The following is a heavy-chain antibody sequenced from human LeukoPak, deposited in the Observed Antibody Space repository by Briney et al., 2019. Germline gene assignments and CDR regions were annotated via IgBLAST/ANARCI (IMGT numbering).Heavy chain of an antibody. J-gene: IGHJ1*01. CDR1: GFTFSSYA. CDR2: ISGSGGST. Sequence: PGGSLRLSCAASGFTFSSYAMSWVRQAPGKGLEWVSAISGSGGSTYYADSVKGRFTISRDNSKNTLYLQMNSLRAEDTAVYCCAKDGYAFGVVIMTEYFQHWGQGTLVTVSS. CDR3: AKDGYAFGVVIMTEYFQH. V-gene: IGHV3-23*01. D-gene: IGHD3-3*01.